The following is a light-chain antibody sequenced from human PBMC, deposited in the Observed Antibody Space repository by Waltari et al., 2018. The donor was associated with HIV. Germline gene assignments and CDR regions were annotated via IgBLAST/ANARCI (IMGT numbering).Light chain of an antibody. J-gene: IGKJ4*02. CDR3: QQYFSHPLT. V-gene: IGKV4-1*01. CDR1: QSVFYTSTGKNH. CDR2: WAS. Sequence: DIVMTQSPDSLAVSLGERATISCRSGQSVFYTSTGKNHFAWYQQRPGQPPKLLIYWASTREFGVPERFSGTGSETDFTLTSSSLQAEDVAVYYCQQYFSHPLTFGGGTKVEI.